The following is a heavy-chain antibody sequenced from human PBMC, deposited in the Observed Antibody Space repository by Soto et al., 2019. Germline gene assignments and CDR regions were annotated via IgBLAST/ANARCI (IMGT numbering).Heavy chain of an antibody. D-gene: IGHD2-15*01. Sequence: EVQLLESGGGLVQPGGSLRLSCAASGFTFSSYAMSWVRQAPGKGLEWVSAISGSGGSTYYADSVKGRFTISRDNSKNTLYLQMNSLRAEDTAVYYCAKLFWVDIVVPIDAFDIWGQGTMVTVSS. J-gene: IGHJ3*02. CDR2: ISGSGGST. CDR3: AKLFWVDIVVPIDAFDI. CDR1: GFTFSSYA. V-gene: IGHV3-23*01.